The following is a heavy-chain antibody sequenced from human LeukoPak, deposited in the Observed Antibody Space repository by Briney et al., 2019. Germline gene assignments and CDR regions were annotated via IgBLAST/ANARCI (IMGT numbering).Heavy chain of an antibody. CDR1: GGSISSYY. V-gene: IGHV4-4*09. Sequence: SETLSLTCTVSGGSISSYYWSWIRQPPGKGREWIGYIYTSGSTTYTPSLKSRLTISVDTSKTQFSLKLSSVTAADTAVYYCARQVLWFGGSAPLINNWFDPWGQGTLVTVSS. CDR2: IYTSGST. CDR3: ARQVLWFGGSAPLINNWFDP. D-gene: IGHD3-10*01. J-gene: IGHJ5*02.